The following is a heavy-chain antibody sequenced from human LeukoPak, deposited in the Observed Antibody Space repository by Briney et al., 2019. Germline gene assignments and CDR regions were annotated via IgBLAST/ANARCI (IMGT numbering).Heavy chain of an antibody. CDR2: INEDGRIT. CDR3: GRDLGGRWSY. V-gene: IGHV3-74*01. J-gene: IGHJ4*02. D-gene: IGHD3-16*01. CDR1: GFTFRTYW. Sequence: GGSLRLSCAVSGFTFRTYWMHWVRQVPGEGLVWVSRINEDGRITSYADSVTGRFTISRDNAQNTLYLQMNSLSAEDTAVYYCGRDLGGRWSYWGQGALVTVSS.